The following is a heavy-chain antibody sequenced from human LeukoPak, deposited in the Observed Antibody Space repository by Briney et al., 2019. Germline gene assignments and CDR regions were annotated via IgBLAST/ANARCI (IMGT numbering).Heavy chain of an antibody. CDR1: GFTFSSCS. D-gene: IGHD4-17*01. Sequence: GSLRLSCAASGFTFSSCSMNWVRQAPGKGLEWVSSISSSSSYIYYADSVKGRFTISRDNAKNSLYLQMNSLRAEGTAVYYCAKARTTVTSYYYWGQGTLVTVSS. J-gene: IGHJ4*02. CDR3: AKARTTVTSYYY. CDR2: ISSSSSYI. V-gene: IGHV3-21*04.